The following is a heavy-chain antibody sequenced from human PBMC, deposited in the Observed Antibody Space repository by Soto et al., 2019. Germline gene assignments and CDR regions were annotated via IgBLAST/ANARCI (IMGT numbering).Heavy chain of an antibody. Sequence: EVQLEESGGDLVQPGGSLRLSCAASGFTLSAYWMTWVSQAPVQGLEWVANINRDGSKKSYLDSVRGRFTISRDNVGNSLYLQMDSLRDDDTALYYCARDVSPGSSSLYLDAFDIWGQGTMVTVSS. J-gene: IGHJ3*02. CDR1: GFTLSAYW. D-gene: IGHD6-13*01. CDR2: INRDGSKK. CDR3: ARDVSPGSSSLYLDAFDI. V-gene: IGHV3-7*05.